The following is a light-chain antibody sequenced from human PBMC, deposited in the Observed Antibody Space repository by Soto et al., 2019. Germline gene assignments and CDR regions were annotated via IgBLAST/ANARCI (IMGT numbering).Light chain of an antibody. J-gene: IGKJ5*01. CDR1: QDIGSW. Sequence: DIQMTQSPSSVSASVGDRVTITCRASQDIGSWLAWYQQKPGKAPDLLIYGASSLQSGVPSRFYGSGSGTDFTLTISSLQPEDVATYYCQQGGSFPITFGQGTRLEIK. CDR2: GAS. CDR3: QQGGSFPIT. V-gene: IGKV1-12*01.